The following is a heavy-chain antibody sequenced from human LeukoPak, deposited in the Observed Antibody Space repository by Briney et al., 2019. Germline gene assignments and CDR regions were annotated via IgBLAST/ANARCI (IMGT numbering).Heavy chain of an antibody. Sequence: GGSLRLSCAASGFTFSSYWMSWVRQAPGKGLEWVANIKQDGSEKHYVDSVKGRFTISRDNAKNSLYLQMNSLRAEDTAVYYCARVRGSKSMDVWGQGTTVTVSS. V-gene: IGHV3-7*01. CDR3: ARVRGSKSMDV. J-gene: IGHJ6*02. CDR2: IKQDGSEK. CDR1: GFTFSSYW. D-gene: IGHD3-10*01.